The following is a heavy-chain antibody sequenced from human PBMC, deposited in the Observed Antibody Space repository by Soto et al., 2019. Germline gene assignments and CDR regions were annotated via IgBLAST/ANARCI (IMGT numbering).Heavy chain of an antibody. V-gene: IGHV1-2*04. CDR1: GYTFTDNY. CDR3: ARPTTVTTYDAFDI. Sequence: QVQLVQSGAEVKKPGASVKVSCKASGYTFTDNYLHWVRQAPGQVLEWMGWINPKSGGTDFAQKFQGWVTMTRDTSISTAYMELSRLRSDDTAVYYCARPTTVTTYDAFDIWGQGTMVTVSS. J-gene: IGHJ3*02. D-gene: IGHD4-17*01. CDR2: INPKSGGT.